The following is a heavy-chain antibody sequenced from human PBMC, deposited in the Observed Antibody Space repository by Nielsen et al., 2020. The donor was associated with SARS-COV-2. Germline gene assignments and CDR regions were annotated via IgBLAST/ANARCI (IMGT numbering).Heavy chain of an antibody. CDR1: GDRFTELS. V-gene: IGHV1-24*01. D-gene: IGHD6-25*01. CDR3: ATLRGYDKNY. Sequence: ASVKVSCKVSGDRFTELSMHWVRQAPGKGLEWMGSFDPGDGETLYAQKFQGRVTLSADTLSDTVYMDLRTLRSEDTALYYCATLRGYDKNYWGQGTLVTVSS. CDR2: FDPGDGET. J-gene: IGHJ4*02.